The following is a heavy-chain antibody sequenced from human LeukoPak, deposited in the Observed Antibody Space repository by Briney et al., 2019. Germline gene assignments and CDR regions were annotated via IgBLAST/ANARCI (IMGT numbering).Heavy chain of an antibody. CDR2: TYYSGNT. J-gene: IGHJ4*02. V-gene: IGHV4-39*01. D-gene: IGHD2-2*01. CDR3: VRHPMNQLLLYYFDC. Sequence: PSETLSLTCTVSGGSISSGGYYWSWIRQPPGKGLEWIGSTYYSGNTYYNPSLKSRVTISVDTSTNQFSLKLNSVTAADTAVYFCVRHPMNQLLLYYFDCWGQGTLVTVSS. CDR1: GGSISSGGYY.